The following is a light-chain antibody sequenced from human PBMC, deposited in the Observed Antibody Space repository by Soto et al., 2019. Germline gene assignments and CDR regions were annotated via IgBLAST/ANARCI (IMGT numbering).Light chain of an antibody. Sequence: QSVLTQPPSASGTPGQRVTISCSGSSSNIGSNTVNWYQQLPVTAPKLLIYSTNQRPSGVPDRFSGSKSGTSASLAISGLQSEDEADYYCAAWDDSLNGRVFGGGTKLTVL. CDR3: AAWDDSLNGRV. J-gene: IGLJ2*01. V-gene: IGLV1-44*01. CDR1: SSNIGSNT. CDR2: STN.